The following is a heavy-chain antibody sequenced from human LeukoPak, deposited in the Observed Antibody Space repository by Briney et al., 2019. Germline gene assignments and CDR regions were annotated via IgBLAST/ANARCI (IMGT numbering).Heavy chain of an antibody. Sequence: SVKVSCKASGGTFSSYAISWVRQAPGQGLEWMGGIIPIFGTANYAQKFQGRVTITADESTSTAYMELSSLRSEDTAVYYCAKRDVSSCYYYYGMDVWGQGTTVTVSS. V-gene: IGHV1-69*13. CDR2: IIPIFGTA. J-gene: IGHJ6*02. CDR1: GGTFSSYA. D-gene: IGHD5-24*01. CDR3: AKRDVSSCYYYYGMDV.